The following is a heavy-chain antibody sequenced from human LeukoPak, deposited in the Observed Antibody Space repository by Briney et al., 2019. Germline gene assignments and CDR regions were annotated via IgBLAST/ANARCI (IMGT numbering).Heavy chain of an antibody. J-gene: IGHJ4*02. CDR2: IRYDGSNK. D-gene: IGHD6-6*01. CDR1: GFTFSSYG. Sequence: GGSLRLSCAASGFTFSSYGMHWVRQAPGKGLEWVAFIRYDGSNKYYADSVKGRFTISRDNSKNTLYLQMNSLRAEDTAVYYCAKAFIAARPDFDYWGQGTLVTVSS. V-gene: IGHV3-30*02. CDR3: AKAFIAARPDFDY.